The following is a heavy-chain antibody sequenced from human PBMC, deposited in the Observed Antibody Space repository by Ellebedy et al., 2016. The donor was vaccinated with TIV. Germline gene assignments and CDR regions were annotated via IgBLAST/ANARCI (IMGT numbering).Heavy chain of an antibody. CDR1: GFTFDDYA. Sequence: SLKISXAASGFTFDDYAMHWVRQAPGKGLEWVSGISWNSGSIGYADSVKGRFTISRDNAKNSLYLQMNSLRAEDTALYYCAKDIHTAMVSGTFDYWGQGTLVTVSS. CDR2: ISWNSGSI. J-gene: IGHJ4*02. CDR3: AKDIHTAMVSGTFDY. D-gene: IGHD5-18*01. V-gene: IGHV3-9*01.